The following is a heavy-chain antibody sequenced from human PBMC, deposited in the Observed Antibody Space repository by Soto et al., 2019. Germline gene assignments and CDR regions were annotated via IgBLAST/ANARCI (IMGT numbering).Heavy chain of an antibody. CDR1: GFSLISSAVG. Sequence: QITLKESGPTLVKPTQTLTLTCTFSGFSLISSAVGVAWIRQPPGKALEWLALIYGDDDKRYSPSLKNRLTNTKDTSKKQVGLKMTNMDPVDTATYYCAHRRSRGDLNFDYWGQGTLVTVSS. CDR2: IYGDDDK. J-gene: IGHJ4*02. CDR3: AHRRSRGDLNFDY. V-gene: IGHV2-5*02. D-gene: IGHD2-2*01.